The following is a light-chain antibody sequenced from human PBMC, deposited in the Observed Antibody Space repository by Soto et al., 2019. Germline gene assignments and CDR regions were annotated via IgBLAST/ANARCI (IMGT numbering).Light chain of an antibody. Sequence: QSVLTQPASVSGSPGQSITISCTGTSSVFGSYNLVSWYQHHPGKAPKLMIYEVSKRPSGVSNRFSGSKSGNTASLTISGLQAEDEADYYCCSYAGSSTFPYVFGTGTKLTVL. CDR1: SSVFGSYNL. CDR2: EVS. V-gene: IGLV2-23*02. J-gene: IGLJ1*01. CDR3: CSYAGSSTFPYV.